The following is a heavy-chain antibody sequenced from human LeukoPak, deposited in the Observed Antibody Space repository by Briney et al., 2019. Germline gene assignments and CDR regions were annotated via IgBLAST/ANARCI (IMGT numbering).Heavy chain of an antibody. Sequence: GASVKVSCKAAGYTFTNYHVHWVRQAPGQGLEWMGIMNPSGGSTSYAEKFQGRVTMTTDTSTSTAYMELRSLRSDDTAVYYCAKGRGRDRSSSFSNWGQVTLVTVSS. D-gene: IGHD6-6*01. CDR2: MNPSGGST. V-gene: IGHV1-46*01. CDR1: GYTFTNYH. J-gene: IGHJ4*02. CDR3: AKGRGRDRSSSFSN.